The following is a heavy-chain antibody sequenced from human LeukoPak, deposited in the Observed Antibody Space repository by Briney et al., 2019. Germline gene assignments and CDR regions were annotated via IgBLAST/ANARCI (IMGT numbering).Heavy chain of an antibody. Sequence: SETLSLTCTVSGGSISSSSYYWGLIRQPPGKGLEWIGSIYYSGSTYYNPSLKSRVTISVDTSKNQFSLKLSSVTAADTAVCYCAGGYNYGSDALDIWGQGKMVTVSS. V-gene: IGHV4-39*01. D-gene: IGHD5-18*01. CDR2: IYYSGST. J-gene: IGHJ3*02. CDR3: AGGYNYGSDALDI. CDR1: GGSISSSSYY.